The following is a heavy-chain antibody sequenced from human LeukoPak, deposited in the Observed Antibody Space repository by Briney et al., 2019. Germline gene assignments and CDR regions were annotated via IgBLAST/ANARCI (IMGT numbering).Heavy chain of an antibody. CDR1: GFTFSGSA. J-gene: IGHJ4*02. CDR3: ARKDPNSGSHDFDY. CDR2: IRSRANSYVT. V-gene: IGHV3-73*01. D-gene: IGHD1-26*01. Sequence: GGSLRLSCAASGFTFSGSAMHWVRQASGKGLEWVGRIRSRANSYVTAYAAAVTGRFIISRDDSSNTAYLQMNSLTAEDTAVYYCARKDPNSGSHDFDYWGQGTLLTVSS.